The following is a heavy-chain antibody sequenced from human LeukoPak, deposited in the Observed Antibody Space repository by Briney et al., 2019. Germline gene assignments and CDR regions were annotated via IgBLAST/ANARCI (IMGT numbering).Heavy chain of an antibody. V-gene: IGHV4-61*02. J-gene: IGHJ3*02. D-gene: IGHD3-3*01. Sequence: SQTLSLTCTVSGGSISSGSYYWSWIRQPAGKGLEWIGRIYTSGSTNYNPSLKSRVTMLIDTSKNQFSLKLSSVTAADTAVYYCARDRKKYYDFWSGTDAFDIWGQGTMVTVSS. CDR2: IYTSGST. CDR1: GGSISSGSYY. CDR3: ARDRKKYYDFWSGTDAFDI.